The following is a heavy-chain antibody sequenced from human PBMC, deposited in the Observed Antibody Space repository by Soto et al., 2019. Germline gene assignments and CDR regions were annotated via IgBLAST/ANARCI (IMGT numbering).Heavy chain of an antibody. V-gene: IGHV4-39*01. J-gene: IGHJ4*02. CDR2: FYYSGST. CDR1: GGSISSSSYY. Sequence: QLQLQESGPGLVKPSETLSLTCTVSGGSISSSSYYWGWIRQPPGKGREWIGSFYYSGSTYYNPSLKTRVPISVDTSKNQFSLKLSSVTAADTAVYFCARHYGQGVFDYWGQGSLVTVSS. CDR3: ARHYGQGVFDY. D-gene: IGHD3-10*01.